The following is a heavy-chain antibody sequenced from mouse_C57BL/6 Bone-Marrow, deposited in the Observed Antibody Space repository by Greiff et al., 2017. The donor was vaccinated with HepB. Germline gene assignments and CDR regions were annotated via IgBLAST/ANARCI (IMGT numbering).Heavy chain of an antibody. CDR3: ASSTVVPDYFDY. CDR1: GFTFSSYT. V-gene: IGHV5-9*01. CDR2: ISGGGGNT. J-gene: IGHJ2*01. Sequence: EVKLVESGGGLVKPGGSLKLSCAASGFTFSSYTMSWVRQTPEKRLEWVATISGGGGNTYYPDSVKGRFTISRDNAKNTLYLQMSSLRSEDTALYYCASSTVVPDYFDYWGKGTTLTVSS. D-gene: IGHD1-1*01.